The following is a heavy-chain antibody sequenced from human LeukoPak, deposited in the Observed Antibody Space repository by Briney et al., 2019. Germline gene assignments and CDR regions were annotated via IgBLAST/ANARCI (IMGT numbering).Heavy chain of an antibody. V-gene: IGHV3-48*02. CDR1: GFTFSSYS. CDR3: ARDPPHYCDSSGYHDAFDI. D-gene: IGHD3-22*01. J-gene: IGHJ3*02. Sequence: GGSLRLSCAASGFTFSSYSMNWVRQAPGKGLEWVSYISSSSSTIYYADSVKGRFTISRDNAKNSLYLQMNSLRDEDTAVYYCARDPPHYCDSSGYHDAFDIWGQGTMVTVSS. CDR2: ISSSSSTI.